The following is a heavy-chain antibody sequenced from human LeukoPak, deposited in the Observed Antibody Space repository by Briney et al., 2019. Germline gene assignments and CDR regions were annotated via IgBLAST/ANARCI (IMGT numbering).Heavy chain of an antibody. CDR2: IYHSGST. J-gene: IGHJ4*02. CDR1: GGSISSGGYY. D-gene: IGHD4-17*01. CDR3: ARAEGDYPSFDY. Sequence: SETLSLTCTVSGGSISSGGYYWSWIRQPPGKGLEWIGYIYHSGSTYYNPSLKSRVTISVDRSKNQFSLKLSSVTAADTAVYYCARAEGDYPSFDYWGQGTLVTVSS. V-gene: IGHV4-30-2*01.